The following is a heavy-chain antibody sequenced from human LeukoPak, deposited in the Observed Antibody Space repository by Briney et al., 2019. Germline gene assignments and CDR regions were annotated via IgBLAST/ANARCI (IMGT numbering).Heavy chain of an antibody. CDR3: ARVEVDIVNCFDP. J-gene: IGHJ5*02. CDR2: INPNSGGT. V-gene: IGHV1-2*02. CDR1: GYTFTGYY. D-gene: IGHD2-2*03. Sequence: ASVKVSCKASGYTFTGYYMHWVRQSPGQGLEWMGWINPNSGGTNYAQKFQGRVTMTRDTSISTAYMELSRLRSDDTAVYYCARVEVDIVNCFDPWGQGTLVTVSS.